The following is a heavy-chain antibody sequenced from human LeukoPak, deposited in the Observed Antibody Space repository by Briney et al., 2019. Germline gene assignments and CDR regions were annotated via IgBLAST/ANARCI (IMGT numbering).Heavy chain of an antibody. CDR2: IRYDGSNK. Sequence: PGGSLRLSRAASGFTFSSYGMHWVRQAPGKGLEWVAFIRYDGSNKYYADSVKGRFTISRDNSKNTLYLQMNSLRAEDTAVYYCAKDVGIAGATLDYWGQGTLVTVSS. J-gene: IGHJ4*02. V-gene: IGHV3-30*02. D-gene: IGHD1-26*01. CDR3: AKDVGIAGATLDY. CDR1: GFTFSSYG.